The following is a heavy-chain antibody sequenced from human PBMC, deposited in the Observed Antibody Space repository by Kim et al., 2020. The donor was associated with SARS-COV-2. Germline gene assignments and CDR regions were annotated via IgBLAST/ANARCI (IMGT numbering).Heavy chain of an antibody. J-gene: IGHJ6*02. CDR1: GGTFSSYA. V-gene: IGHV1-69*13. Sequence: SVKVSCKASGGTFSSYAISWVRQAPGQGLEWMGGIIPIFGTANYAQKFQGRVTITADESTSTAYMELSSLRSEDTAVYYCASSYYDFWSGYQTYYYYYYGMDVWGQGTTVTVSS. D-gene: IGHD3-3*01. CDR2: IIPIFGTA. CDR3: ASSYYDFWSGYQTYYYYYYGMDV.